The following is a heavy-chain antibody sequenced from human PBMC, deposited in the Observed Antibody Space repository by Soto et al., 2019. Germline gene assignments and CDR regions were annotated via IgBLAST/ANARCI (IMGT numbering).Heavy chain of an antibody. J-gene: IGHJ2*01. CDR1: GFTFDDYA. Sequence: EVQLVESGGGLVQPSRSLRLSCAASGFTFDDYAMHWVRQAPGKGLEWVSGITWNSGNIGYADSVKGRFTISRDNAKNSLSLQMNSLRAEDTALYYCAKGRPYCGGDCFSWYFDLWGRGTLVTVSS. D-gene: IGHD2-21*02. V-gene: IGHV3-9*01. CDR2: ITWNSGNI. CDR3: AKGRPYCGGDCFSWYFDL.